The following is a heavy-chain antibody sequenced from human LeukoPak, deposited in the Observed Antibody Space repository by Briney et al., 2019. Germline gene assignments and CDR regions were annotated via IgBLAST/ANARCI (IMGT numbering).Heavy chain of an antibody. CDR2: ISAYNGNT. J-gene: IGHJ4*02. Sequence: ASVKDSCKASGYTFTSYGIRSVRQAPGQGVEWMGWISAYNGNTNNAQKLQGRVTMTTDTYTSTAYMELRSLRSDDAAVYYCGGRGYCSSSSCEEFDYWGQGTLVTVSS. V-gene: IGHV1-18*04. D-gene: IGHD2-2*01. CDR1: GYTFTSYG. CDR3: GGRGYCSSSSCEEFDY.